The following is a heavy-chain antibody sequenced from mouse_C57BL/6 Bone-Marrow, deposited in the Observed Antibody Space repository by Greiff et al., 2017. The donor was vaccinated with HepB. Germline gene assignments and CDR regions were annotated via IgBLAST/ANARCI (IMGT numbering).Heavy chain of an antibody. J-gene: IGHJ4*01. CDR3: TSTLMDY. CDR1: GFNIKDDY. V-gene: IGHV14-4*01. D-gene: IGHD2-1*01. CDR2: IDPENGDT. Sequence: VQLKESGAELVRPGASVKLSCTASGFNIKDDYMHWVKQRPEQGLEWIGWIDPENGDTEYASKFQGKATITADTYSNTAYLQLSSLTSEDTAVYYCTSTLMDYWGQGTSVTVSS.